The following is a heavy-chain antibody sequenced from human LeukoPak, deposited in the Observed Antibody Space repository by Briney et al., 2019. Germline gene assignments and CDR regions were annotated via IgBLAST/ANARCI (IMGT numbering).Heavy chain of an antibody. CDR3: ARDLVAVATSDAFDI. V-gene: IGHV4-34*01. D-gene: IGHD6-19*01. J-gene: IGHJ3*02. Sequence: SETLSLTCAVYGGSFSGYYWSWIRQPPGKGLEWIGEINHSGSTNYNPSLKSRVTISVDTSKNQFSLKLSSVTAADTAVYYCARDLVAVATSDAFDIWGQGTMVTVSS. CDR2: INHSGST. CDR1: GGSFSGYY.